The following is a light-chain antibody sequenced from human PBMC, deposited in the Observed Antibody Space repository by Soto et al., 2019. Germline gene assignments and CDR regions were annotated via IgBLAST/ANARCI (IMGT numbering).Light chain of an antibody. Sequence: ENVLTQSPGPLSLSPGERATLSCRASQTVSSYLTWYQQRPGQAPRLLISGASRRATGIPDRFSGSGSGTDFTLTISRLEPEDFALYYCQQYGTSPITFGQGTRLEIK. CDR1: QTVSSY. V-gene: IGKV3-20*01. J-gene: IGKJ5*01. CDR3: QQYGTSPIT. CDR2: GAS.